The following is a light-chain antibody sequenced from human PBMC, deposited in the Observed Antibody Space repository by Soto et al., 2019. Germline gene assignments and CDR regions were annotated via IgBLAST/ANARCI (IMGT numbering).Light chain of an antibody. CDR3: ETWDSNTHAV. J-gene: IGLJ7*01. V-gene: IGLV4-60*03. CDR2: LEGSGSY. CDR1: SGHSSYI. Sequence: QPVLTQSSSASASLESSVKLTCTLSSGHSSYIIAWHQQQPGKAPRYLMKLEGSGSYNKGSGVPDRFSGSSSGADRYLTISNHQSEDEADYYCETWDSNTHAVFGGGTQLTVL.